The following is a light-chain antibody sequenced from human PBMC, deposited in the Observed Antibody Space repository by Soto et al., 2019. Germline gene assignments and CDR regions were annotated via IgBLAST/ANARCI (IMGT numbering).Light chain of an antibody. J-gene: IGKJ1*01. V-gene: IGKV3-20*01. CDR1: QSVSSNY. Sequence: EIVLTQSPGTLSLSPGERATLSCRASQSVSSNYLAWYQQKPGQAPRLLIYDASSRATGIPDRFSGSGSETDFTLTISRVEPEDFAVYYCQQYGSSPWTFGQGTKVEIK. CDR2: DAS. CDR3: QQYGSSPWT.